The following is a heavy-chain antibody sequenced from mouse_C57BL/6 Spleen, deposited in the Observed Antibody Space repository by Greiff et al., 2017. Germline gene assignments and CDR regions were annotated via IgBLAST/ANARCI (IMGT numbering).Heavy chain of an antibody. V-gene: IGHV1-64*01. D-gene: IGHD2-4*01. J-gene: IGHJ4*01. CDR2: IHPNSGST. CDR1: GYTFTSYW. Sequence: QVQLQQPGAELVKPGASVKLSCKASGYTFTSYWMHWVKQRPGQGLEWIGMIHPNSGSTNYNEKFKSKATLTVDKSSSTAYMQLSSLTSEDSAVYYCARGRVYYDYDENAMDYWGQGTSVTVSS. CDR3: ARGRVYYDYDENAMDY.